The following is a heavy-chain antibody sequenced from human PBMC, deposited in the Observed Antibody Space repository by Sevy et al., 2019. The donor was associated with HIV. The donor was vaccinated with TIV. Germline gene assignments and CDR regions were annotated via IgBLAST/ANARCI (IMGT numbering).Heavy chain of an antibody. Sequence: GGSLRLSCAASGFTFSSYWMSWVRQAPGKGLEWVANIKQEGSEKYYVDSVKGRFTISRDNAKNSLYLQMNSLRAEDTAVYYCAAVAAAGQDYFDYWGQGTLVTVSS. J-gene: IGHJ4*02. CDR2: IKQEGSEK. V-gene: IGHV3-7*01. CDR3: AAVAAAGQDYFDY. CDR1: GFTFSSYW. D-gene: IGHD6-13*01.